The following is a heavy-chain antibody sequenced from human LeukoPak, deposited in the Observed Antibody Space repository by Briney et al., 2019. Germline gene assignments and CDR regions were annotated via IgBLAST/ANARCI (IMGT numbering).Heavy chain of an antibody. D-gene: IGHD3-22*01. CDR2: IYHSGST. J-gene: IGHJ4*02. CDR3: ARARPRGNYYDSSGYSDLFDY. CDR1: GYSISSGYY. V-gene: IGHV4-38-2*01. Sequence: SETLSLTCAVSGYSISSGYYWGWIRQPPGKGLEWIGSIYHSGSTYYNPSLKSRVTISVDTSKNQFSLKLSSVTAADTAVYYCARARPRGNYYDSSGYSDLFDYWGQGTLVTVSS.